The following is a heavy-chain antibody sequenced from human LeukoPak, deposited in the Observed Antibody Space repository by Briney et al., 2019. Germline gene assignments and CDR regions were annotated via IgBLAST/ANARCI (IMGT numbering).Heavy chain of an antibody. CDR2: ISSGGSDT. CDR3: ARVLGSYAFDY. D-gene: IGHD1-26*01. J-gene: IGHJ4*02. CDR1: GFTFSDYY. Sequence: PGGSLRLSCAASGFTFSDYYMSWIRHAPGKGLEWVSYISSGGSDTNYAVSVKVRFTISRDNTKNSLYLQMNSLRAEDAAVYYCARVLGSYAFDYWGQGSLVTVSS. V-gene: IGHV3-11*06.